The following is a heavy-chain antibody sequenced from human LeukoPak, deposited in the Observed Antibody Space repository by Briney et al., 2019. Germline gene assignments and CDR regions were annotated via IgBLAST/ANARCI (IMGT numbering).Heavy chain of an antibody. J-gene: IGHJ4*02. CDR2: NNPNSGGT. Sequence: ASVKVSCKASGYTFTGYYMHWVRQAPGQGLEWMGWNNPNSGGTNYAQKFQGRVTMTRDTSISTAYMELSRLRSDDTAVYYCATLLRYFDWLLYWGQGTLVTVSS. V-gene: IGHV1-2*02. D-gene: IGHD3-9*01. CDR1: GYTFTGYY. CDR3: ATLLRYFDWLLY.